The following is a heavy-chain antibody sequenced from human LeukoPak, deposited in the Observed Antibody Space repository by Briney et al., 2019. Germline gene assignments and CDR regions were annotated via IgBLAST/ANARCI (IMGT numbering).Heavy chain of an antibody. V-gene: IGHV3-23*01. CDR1: GFTFNSYT. CDR2: ISGSGGST. J-gene: IGHJ6*03. CDR3: AKAAGVNYYYYMDV. Sequence: GGSLRLSCAASGFTFNSYTMDWVRQAPGKGLEWVSAISGSGGSTYYADSVKGRFTISRDNSKNTLYLQMNSLRAEDTAVYYCAKAAGVNYYYYMDVWGKGTTVTVSS. D-gene: IGHD6-13*01.